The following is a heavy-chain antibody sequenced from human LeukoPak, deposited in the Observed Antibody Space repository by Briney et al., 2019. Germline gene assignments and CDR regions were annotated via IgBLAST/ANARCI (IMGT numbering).Heavy chain of an antibody. V-gene: IGHV3-23*01. Sequence: GGSLRLSCAASGFTFSSYGMSWVRQAPGKVLEWVSAITGNGANTFYADSVKGRFTISRDNSKNTMYLQMNSLRAEDTALYYCARDRSGSYPNWFDPWGQGTLVTVSS. CDR1: GFTFSSYG. D-gene: IGHD3-10*01. CDR2: ITGNGANT. J-gene: IGHJ5*02. CDR3: ARDRSGSYPNWFDP.